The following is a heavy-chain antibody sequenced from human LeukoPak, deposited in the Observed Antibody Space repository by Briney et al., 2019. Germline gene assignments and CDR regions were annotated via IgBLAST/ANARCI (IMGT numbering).Heavy chain of an antibody. CDR3: ARGRGVVDSELWVY. CDR1: GYTFTSYD. CDR2: MNPNSGNT. J-gene: IGHJ4*02. D-gene: IGHD2-2*01. Sequence: ASVKVSCKASGYTFTSYDINWVRQATGQGLEWMGWMNPNSGNTGYAQKFQGRVTMTRNTSISTAYMELSSLRSEDTAVYYYARGRGVVDSELWVYWGQGTLVTVSS. V-gene: IGHV1-8*01.